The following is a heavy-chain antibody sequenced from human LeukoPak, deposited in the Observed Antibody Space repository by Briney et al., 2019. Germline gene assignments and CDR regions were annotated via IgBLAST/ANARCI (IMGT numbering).Heavy chain of an antibody. CDR3: ARQYSPDSSGLTP. CDR1: GGSIRDGAYF. Sequence: SQTLSLTCTISGGSIRDGAYFWYWVRQHPGKGLEWIGYISYTGSTHYNPSLESRVTISVVPEDTSRKQFFLRLTSLTAADTAVFYCARQYSPDSSGLTPWGQGTVVTVSS. J-gene: IGHJ5*02. D-gene: IGHD3-22*01. V-gene: IGHV4-31*03. CDR2: ISYTGST.